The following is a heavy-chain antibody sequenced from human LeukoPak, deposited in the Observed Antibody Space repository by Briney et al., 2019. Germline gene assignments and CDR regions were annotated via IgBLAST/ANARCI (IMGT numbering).Heavy chain of an antibody. CDR3: AKDQHGSGSYSVY. CDR2: ISGSGGST. J-gene: IGHJ4*02. V-gene: IGHV3-23*01. Sequence: GGSLRLSCAASGFTFSSYAMSWVRQAPGKGLEWVSAISGSGGSTYYADSVKGRFTTSRDNSKNTLYLQMNSLRAEDTAVYYCAKDQHGSGSYSVYWGQGTLVTVSS. CDR1: GFTFSSYA. D-gene: IGHD3-10*01.